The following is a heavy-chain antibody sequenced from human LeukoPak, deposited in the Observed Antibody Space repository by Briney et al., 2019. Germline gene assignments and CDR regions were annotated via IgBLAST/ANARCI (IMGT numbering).Heavy chain of an antibody. J-gene: IGHJ4*02. Sequence: GGSLRLSCAASGFTFSSYSMNWVRQAPGKGLEWVSSISSSSSYIYYADSVKGRFTISRDNRKNTLYLQMNSLRAEDTAVYYCAKRAEYYYDSSGYYSHWGQGTLVTVSS. D-gene: IGHD3-22*01. CDR2: ISSSSSYI. V-gene: IGHV3-21*04. CDR1: GFTFSSYS. CDR3: AKRAEYYYDSSGYYSH.